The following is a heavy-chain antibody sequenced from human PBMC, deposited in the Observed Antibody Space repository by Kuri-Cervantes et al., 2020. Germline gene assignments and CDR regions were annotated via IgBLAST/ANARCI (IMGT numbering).Heavy chain of an antibody. CDR1: GFIFSNYA. J-gene: IGHJ4*02. Sequence: GESLKISCAASGFIFSNYAMNWVRRAPGKGLERVALISYDGSKKYYADSVKGRFTISRDNAKNSLYLQMNSLRAEDTAVYYCASGRVATMDFDYWGQGTLVTVSS. V-gene: IGHV3-30*04. CDR2: ISYDGSKK. D-gene: IGHD5-12*01. CDR3: ASGRVATMDFDY.